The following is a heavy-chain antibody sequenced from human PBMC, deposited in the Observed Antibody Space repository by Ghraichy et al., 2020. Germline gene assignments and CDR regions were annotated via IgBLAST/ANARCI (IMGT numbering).Heavy chain of an antibody. J-gene: IGHJ4*02. CDR3: ARGLITTVVTPSDY. Sequence: GESLNISCKGSGYSFTSYWIGWVRQMPGKGLEWMVIIYPGDSDTRYSPSFQGQVTISADKSISTAYLQWSSLKASDTAMYYCARGLITTVVTPSDYCGQGTLVTVSS. D-gene: IGHD4-23*01. CDR1: GYSFTSYW. V-gene: IGHV5-51*01. CDR2: IYPGDSDT.